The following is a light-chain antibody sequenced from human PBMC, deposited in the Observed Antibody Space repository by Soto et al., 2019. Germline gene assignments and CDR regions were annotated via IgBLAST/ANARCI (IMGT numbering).Light chain of an antibody. Sequence: EIVLTQSPATLSLSPGERATLSCRASQGVWSYVAWYQQKAGQAPRLLIYDSSKRPTGIPARFSGSRSGTDFTLTISSLEPEDFAVYFCHQRNKFGQGTRLEIK. CDR3: HQRNK. CDR1: QGVWSY. J-gene: IGKJ5*01. CDR2: DSS. V-gene: IGKV3-11*01.